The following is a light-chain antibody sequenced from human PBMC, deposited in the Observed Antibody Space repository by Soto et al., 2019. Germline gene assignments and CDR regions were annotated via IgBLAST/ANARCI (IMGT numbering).Light chain of an antibody. CDR2: GNS. Sequence: QSVLTQPPSVSGAPGQRVTISCTGYNSNIGAGYDVHWYQQLPGTAPKLLIYGNSNRPSGVPDRFSASKSGTSASLAITGLQAGDEADYYCQSYDSSLSGGVFGGGTKVTVL. V-gene: IGLV1-40*01. CDR3: QSYDSSLSGGV. CDR1: NSNIGAGYD. J-gene: IGLJ3*02.